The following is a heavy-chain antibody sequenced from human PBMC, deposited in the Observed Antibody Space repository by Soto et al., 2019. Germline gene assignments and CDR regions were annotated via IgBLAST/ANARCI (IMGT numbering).Heavy chain of an antibody. CDR2: ISYDGSNK. CDR1: GFTFSSFG. CDR3: AKSRDRYCTSTSCYRHYMEV. Sequence: PGGSLRLSCAASGFTFSSFGMHWVRQAPGKGLEWVAVISYDGSNKYYADSVKGRFTISRANSKNTLYLQMNSLRAKDTAMYYCAKSRDRYCTSTSCYRHYMEVWGKGTTVTVSS. D-gene: IGHD2-2*01. J-gene: IGHJ6*03. V-gene: IGHV3-30*18.